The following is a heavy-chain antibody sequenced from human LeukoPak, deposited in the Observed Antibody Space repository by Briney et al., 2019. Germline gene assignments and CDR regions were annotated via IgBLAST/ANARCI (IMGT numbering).Heavy chain of an antibody. CDR1: GFTFSSYA. Sequence: GGSLRLSCADSGFTFSSYAMSWVRQAPGKGLEWVSAISGSGTSTYYADSVKGRFTISRDNSENTLYLQMNSLRVEDTAVYYCAKEGTTGTFDYWGQGTLVTVSS. CDR3: AKEGTTGTFDY. CDR2: ISGSGTST. V-gene: IGHV3-23*01. J-gene: IGHJ4*02. D-gene: IGHD1-1*01.